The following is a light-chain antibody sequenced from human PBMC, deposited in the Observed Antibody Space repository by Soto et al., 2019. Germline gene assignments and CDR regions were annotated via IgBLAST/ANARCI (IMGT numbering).Light chain of an antibody. CDR2: KAS. CDR1: QSISSW. J-gene: IGKJ1*01. CDR3: QQYNSYSWT. Sequence: DIQMTQSPSTLSASVGDRVTITCRASQSISSWLAWYQQKPGKAPKLLIYKASSLESGVPSRFSGSGSATEFTLIISNLQPDDFATYYCQQYNSYSWTFGQGTKVEIK. V-gene: IGKV1-5*03.